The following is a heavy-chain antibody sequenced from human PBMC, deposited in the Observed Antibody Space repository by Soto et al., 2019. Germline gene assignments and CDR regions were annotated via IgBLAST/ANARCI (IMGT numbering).Heavy chain of an antibody. V-gene: IGHV1-8*01. Sequence: QVQLVQSGAEVKKPGASVKVSCKASGYTFSSYDINWVRQATGQGLEWMGWMNPNSGDTNYPQKFQGRVTMTRSNSIDTAYIELSSLRSEDTAVYYCARGLKFTTPLVRGVNPYYYYYMDVWGEGTTVTVSS. D-gene: IGHD3-10*01. J-gene: IGHJ6*03. CDR2: MNPNSGDT. CDR3: ARGLKFTTPLVRGVNPYYYYYMDV. CDR1: GYTFSSYD.